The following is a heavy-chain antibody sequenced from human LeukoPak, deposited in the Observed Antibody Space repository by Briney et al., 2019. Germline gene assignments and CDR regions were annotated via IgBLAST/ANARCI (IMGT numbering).Heavy chain of an antibody. CDR1: GGSISSGGYY. D-gene: IGHD6-25*01. CDR2: IYYSGST. CDR3: ARKVRAAGAFDY. J-gene: IGHJ4*02. Sequence: SETLSLTCTVSGGSISSGGYYWSWIRQHPGKGLEWIGYIYYSGSTYCNPSLKSRVTISVDTSKNQFSLKLSSVTAADTAVYYCARKVRAAGAFDYWGQGTLVTVSS. V-gene: IGHV4-31*03.